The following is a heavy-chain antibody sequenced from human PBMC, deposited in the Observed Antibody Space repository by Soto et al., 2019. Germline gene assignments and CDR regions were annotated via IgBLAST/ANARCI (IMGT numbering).Heavy chain of an antibody. Sequence: GESLKISCKGSGYHFDTYWINWVRQTPGKGLEWMGRIDPIDSKTKYSPSLEGHITISVDKSISTTYLQWSSLKASDTAIYYCARRIAAAGGYYYYAFDVWGQGTAVTVSS. CDR1: GYHFDTYW. J-gene: IGHJ6*02. D-gene: IGHD6-13*01. CDR3: ARRIAAAGGYYYYAFDV. V-gene: IGHV5-10-1*01. CDR2: IDPIDSKT.